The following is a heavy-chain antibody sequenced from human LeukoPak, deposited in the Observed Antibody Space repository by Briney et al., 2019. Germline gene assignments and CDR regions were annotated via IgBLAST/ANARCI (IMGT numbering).Heavy chain of an antibody. CDR3: ARGHGSGWYDY. CDR2: IYYSGST. V-gene: IGHV4-39*07. Sequence: PSETLSLTCTVSGGSISSSSYYWGWIRQPPGKGLEWIGSIYYSGSTYYNPSLKSRVTISVDTSKNQLSLKLSSVTAADTAVYYCARGHGSGWYDYWGQGTLVTVPS. CDR1: GGSISSSSYY. D-gene: IGHD6-19*01. J-gene: IGHJ4*02.